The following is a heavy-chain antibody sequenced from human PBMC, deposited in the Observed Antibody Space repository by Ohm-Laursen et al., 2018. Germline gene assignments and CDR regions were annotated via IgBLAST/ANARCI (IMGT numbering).Heavy chain of an antibody. CDR2: ISGSGDSV. D-gene: IGHD3-10*01. CDR1: GFTFSSYA. CDR3: AKDRGSGNYYYYDYDMDV. Sequence: SLRLSCAASGFTFSSYAMSWVRQAPGKGLEWVSGISGSGDSVNYADSVKGRFTISRDNSKNTLYLQMNSLRAEDTAVYYCAKDRGSGNYYYYDYDMDVWGQGTTVTVSS. J-gene: IGHJ6*02. V-gene: IGHV3-23*01.